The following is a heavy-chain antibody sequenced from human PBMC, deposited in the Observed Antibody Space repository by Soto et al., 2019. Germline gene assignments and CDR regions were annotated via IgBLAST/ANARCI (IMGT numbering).Heavy chain of an antibody. D-gene: IGHD4-17*01. CDR2: INRSGST. CDR3: ARGGLTTVPPLT. V-gene: IGHV4-34*01. Sequence: QMQLQQWGAGLLKPSETLSLTCAVYGGSFSGYYYYWIRQPPGKGLEWIGEINRSGSTNDNPSLTIRVTISVDTSRNQFSLALSSVTAADTAIYYCARGGLTTVPPLTWGQGTLVTVSS. J-gene: IGHJ4*02. CDR1: GGSFSGYY.